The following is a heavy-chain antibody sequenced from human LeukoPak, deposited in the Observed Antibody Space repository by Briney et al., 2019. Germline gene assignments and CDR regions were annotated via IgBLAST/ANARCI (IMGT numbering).Heavy chain of an antibody. Sequence: PGGSLRLSCAASGFTFSSYSINWVRQAPGKGLEWVSYISSGGSSIYYADSVKGRFTISRDNAKNSLYLQMNSLRAEDTAVYYCAKGDTTWELPHDYWGQGTLVTVSS. D-gene: IGHD1-26*01. CDR1: GFTFSSYS. V-gene: IGHV3-48*01. CDR3: AKGDTTWELPHDY. CDR2: ISSGGSSI. J-gene: IGHJ4*02.